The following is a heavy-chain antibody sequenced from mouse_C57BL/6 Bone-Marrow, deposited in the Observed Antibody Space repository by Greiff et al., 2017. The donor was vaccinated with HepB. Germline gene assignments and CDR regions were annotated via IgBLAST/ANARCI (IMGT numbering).Heavy chain of an antibody. Sequence: QVQLQQPGAELVKPGASVKMSCKASGYTFTSYWITWVKQRPGQGLEWIGDIYPGSGSTNYNEKFKSKATLTVDTSSSTAYMQLSSLTSEDSAVYYCARGIYYAKVFDVWGTGTTVTVSS. V-gene: IGHV1-55*01. D-gene: IGHD2-1*01. CDR2: IYPGSGST. CDR3: ARGIYYAKVFDV. CDR1: GYTFTSYW. J-gene: IGHJ1*03.